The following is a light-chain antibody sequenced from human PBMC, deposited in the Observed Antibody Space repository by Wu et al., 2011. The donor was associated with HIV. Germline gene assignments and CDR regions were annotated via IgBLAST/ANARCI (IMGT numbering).Light chain of an antibody. CDR3: QQYGGSPQVT. V-gene: IGKV3-20*01. Sequence: EIVLTQFPVTLSLSPGERATLSCRASQSVSSNLAWYQQKPGQAPRLLIYDASNRATGIPARFSGSGSGTDFTLTISRLEPEDFAVYYCQQYGGSPQVTFGEGTKV. CDR1: QSVSSN. J-gene: IGKJ4*01. CDR2: DAS.